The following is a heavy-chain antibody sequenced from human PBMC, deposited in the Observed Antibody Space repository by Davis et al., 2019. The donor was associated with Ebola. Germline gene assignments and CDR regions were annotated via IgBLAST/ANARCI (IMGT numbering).Heavy chain of an antibody. CDR3: AAYGSGSYYKYYYGKDV. CDR2: SSGSGGST. Sequence: PGGPLRLPCAASGFTFSSYAMSWVRQAPGKGLEWVSASSGSGGSTYYADSVKGRFTISRDNSKNTLYLQMNSLRAEDTAVYYCAAYGSGSYYKYYYGKDVWSQGTTVTVSS. CDR1: GFTFSSYA. J-gene: IGHJ6*02. D-gene: IGHD3-10*01. V-gene: IGHV3-23*01.